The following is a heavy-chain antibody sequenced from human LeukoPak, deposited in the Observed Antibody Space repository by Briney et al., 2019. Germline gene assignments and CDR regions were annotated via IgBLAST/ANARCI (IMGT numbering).Heavy chain of an antibody. V-gene: IGHV1-69*02. CDR1: GGTFSSYT. Sequence: SVKVSCKASGGTFSSYTISWVRQAPGQGLEWMGRIIPILCIANYAQKFQGRVTITADKSTSTAYMELSSLRSEDTAVYYCASPTYSSGWYGAFDIWGQGTMVTVSS. CDR2: IIPILCIA. CDR3: ASPTYSSGWYGAFDI. D-gene: IGHD6-19*01. J-gene: IGHJ3*02.